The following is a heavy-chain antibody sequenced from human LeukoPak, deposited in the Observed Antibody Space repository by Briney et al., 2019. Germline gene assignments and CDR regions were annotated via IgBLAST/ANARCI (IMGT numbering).Heavy chain of an antibody. CDR3: TTDSLKRLIPVRGVNDAFNI. J-gene: IGHJ3*02. D-gene: IGHD3-10*01. CDR1: GFTFRDAW. Sequence: GGSLRLSCAASGFTFRDAWMSWVRQAPGKGLECVGRIKSKSGGGTTDYAAPVKGRFTISRDDSKNTLYLRMNSLKTEDTAMYYCTTDSLKRLIPVRGVNDAFNIWGQGTMVTVSS. V-gene: IGHV3-15*01. CDR2: IKSKSGGGTT.